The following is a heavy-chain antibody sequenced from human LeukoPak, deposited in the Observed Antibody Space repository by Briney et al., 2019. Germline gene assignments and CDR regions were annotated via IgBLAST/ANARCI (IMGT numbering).Heavy chain of an antibody. CDR1: GYTFTTYG. CDR3: ARGRYCSGGSCSNWFDP. CDR2: MNPNSGNT. J-gene: IGHJ5*02. V-gene: IGHV1-8*02. Sequence: ASVKVSCKASGYTFTTYGINWVRQATGQGLEWMGWMNPNSGNTGYAQRFQGRVTMTRNTSISTAYMELSSLRSEDTAVYYCARGRYCSGGSCSNWFDPWGQGTLVTVSS. D-gene: IGHD2-15*01.